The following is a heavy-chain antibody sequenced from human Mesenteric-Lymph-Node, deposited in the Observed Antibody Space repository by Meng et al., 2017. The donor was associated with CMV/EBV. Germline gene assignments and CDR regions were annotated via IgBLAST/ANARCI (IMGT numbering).Heavy chain of an antibody. D-gene: IGHD6-13*01. V-gene: IGHV2-5*02. CDR3: AHSSGIAAAGPFYFDY. CDR2: IYWDDDK. Sequence: QITLRESGPTLVKPPQTLTLTCTCLGFSRSTSGVGVGWIRQPPGKALEWLALIYWDDDKRYSPSLKSRLTITKDTSKNQVVLTMTNMDPVDTATYYCAHSSGIAAAGPFYFDYWGQGTLVTVSS. J-gene: IGHJ4*02. CDR1: GFSRSTSGVG.